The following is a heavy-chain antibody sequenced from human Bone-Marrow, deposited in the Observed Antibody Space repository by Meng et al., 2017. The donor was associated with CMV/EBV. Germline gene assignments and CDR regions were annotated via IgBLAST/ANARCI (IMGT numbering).Heavy chain of an antibody. D-gene: IGHD2-2*01. CDR3: AKSTTSSYYFDD. Sequence: SCKASGFTFSSYDFHWVRQATGKGLEWVSAIGTTGDTYYPDSVRGRFSIPRENAKSSLYLQMNSLTAGDTAVYYCAKSTTSSYYFDDWGQGTLVTVSS. J-gene: IGHJ4*02. V-gene: IGHV3-13*01. CDR2: IGTTGDT. CDR1: GFTFSSYD.